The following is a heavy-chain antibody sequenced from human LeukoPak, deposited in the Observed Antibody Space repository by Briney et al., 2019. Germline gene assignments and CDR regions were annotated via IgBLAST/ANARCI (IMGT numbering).Heavy chain of an antibody. Sequence: ASVKVSCKASGYTFTGYYMHWVRQAPGQALEWMGRINPNSGGTNYAQKFQGRVTMTRDTSISTAYMELSRRRSDDTAVYYCARGCGWKRSWFDPWGQGTLVTVSS. V-gene: IGHV1-2*06. J-gene: IGHJ5*02. CDR2: INPNSGGT. D-gene: IGHD4-23*01. CDR1: GYTFTGYY. CDR3: ARGCGWKRSWFDP.